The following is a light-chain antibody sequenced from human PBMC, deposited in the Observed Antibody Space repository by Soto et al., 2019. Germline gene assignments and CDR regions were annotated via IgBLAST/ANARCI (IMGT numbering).Light chain of an antibody. CDR1: QSVSSN. CDR2: GAS. CDR3: QQYGSSHT. V-gene: IGKV3D-15*01. Sequence: EIVMTQSPATLSVSPGERATFSCRASQSVSSNLAWYQQKPGQAPRLLIFGASTRATGIPDRFSGSGAGAYFNLTISRLEPADFGVYYCQQYGSSHTFGQGTRLEI. J-gene: IGKJ5*01.